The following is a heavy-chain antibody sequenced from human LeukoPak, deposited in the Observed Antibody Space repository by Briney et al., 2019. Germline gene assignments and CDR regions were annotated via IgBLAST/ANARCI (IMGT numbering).Heavy chain of an antibody. J-gene: IGHJ4*02. CDR1: GFSVSRNY. V-gene: IGHV3-66*01. CDR3: VKGYSNNWYGTFDY. Sequence: GGSLRLSCAASGFSVSRNYMTWVRQAPGEGLEWVSLIYSGGSTSYADSVKGRFTISRDNSKNTLYFQMSSLRPEDTAVYYCVKGYSNNWYGTFDYWGQGTLATVSS. D-gene: IGHD6-13*01. CDR2: IYSGGST.